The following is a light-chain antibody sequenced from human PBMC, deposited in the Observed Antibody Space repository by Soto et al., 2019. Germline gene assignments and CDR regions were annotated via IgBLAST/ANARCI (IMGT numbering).Light chain of an antibody. CDR1: QDISNH. CDR2: GSS. Sequence: DIQLTQSPSFLSASVGDRVTITCRASQDISNHFAWFQQKPGKAPSLLMYGSSTLQSGVPSRFSGSQSGTEFTLTISSLQPEDFASYYCQQYYNYPLTFGPGTKVDV. J-gene: IGKJ3*01. CDR3: QQYYNYPLT. V-gene: IGKV1-9*01.